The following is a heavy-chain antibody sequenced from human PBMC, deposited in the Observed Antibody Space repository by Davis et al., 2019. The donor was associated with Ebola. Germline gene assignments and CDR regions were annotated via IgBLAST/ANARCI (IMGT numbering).Heavy chain of an antibody. V-gene: IGHV3-30*02. CDR1: GFTFSSYG. J-gene: IGHJ4*02. CDR2: IRYDGSNK. Sequence: PGGSLRLSCAASGFTFSSYGMHWVRQAPGKGLEWVAFIRYDGSNKYYADSVKGRFTISRDNAKNSLYLQMNSLRAEDTAVYYCARGARQSPWTSTWYDYWGQGSLVTVSS. CDR3: ARGARQSPWTSTWYDY. D-gene: IGHD6-13*01.